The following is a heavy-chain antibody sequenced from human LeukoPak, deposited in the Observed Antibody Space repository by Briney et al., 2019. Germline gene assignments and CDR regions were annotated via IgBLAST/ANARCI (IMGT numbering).Heavy chain of an antibody. Sequence: GGSLRLSCAASGFTFSSYAMSWVRQAPGKELEWVSAISGSGGSTYYADSVKGRFTISRDNSKNTLYLQMNSLRAEDTAVYYCAKDGRQWELLPQYFDYWGQGTLVTVSS. J-gene: IGHJ4*02. V-gene: IGHV3-23*01. D-gene: IGHD1-26*01. CDR1: GFTFSSYA. CDR3: AKDGRQWELLPQYFDY. CDR2: ISGSGGST.